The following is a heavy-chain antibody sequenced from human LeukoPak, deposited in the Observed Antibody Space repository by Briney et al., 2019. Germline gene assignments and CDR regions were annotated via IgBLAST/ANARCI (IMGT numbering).Heavy chain of an antibody. V-gene: IGHV3-48*04. CDR1: GFTFSTYS. Sequence: GGSLRLSCAASGFTFSTYSMNWVRQAPGEGGEGGSYISSSGNTIYYAYSVNGRFTISRDNAKNSLFLQMNSLRAEDTAVYYCARRRDFDYWGQGTLVAVSS. J-gene: IGHJ4*02. CDR2: ISSSGNTI. D-gene: IGHD6-6*01. CDR3: ARRRDFDY.